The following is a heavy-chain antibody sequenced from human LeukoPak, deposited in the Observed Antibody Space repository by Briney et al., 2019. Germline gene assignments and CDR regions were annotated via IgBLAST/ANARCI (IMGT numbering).Heavy chain of an antibody. V-gene: IGHV3-23*01. J-gene: IGHJ4*02. CDR1: GFTFRSYA. D-gene: IGHD3-10*01. Sequence: GGSLRLSCVASGFTFRSYAMSWVRQAPGKGLEWVSAISGSGGSTYYADSVKGRFTFSRGNSKNALYLQMNSLRAEDTAVYYCAKDHYYGSGSFDYWGQGTLVTVSS. CDR3: AKDHYYGSGSFDY. CDR2: ISGSGGST.